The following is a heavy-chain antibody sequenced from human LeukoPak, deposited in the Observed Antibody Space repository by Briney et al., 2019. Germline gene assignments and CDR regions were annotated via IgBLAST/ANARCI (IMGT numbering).Heavy chain of an antibody. CDR2: IHDSGST. D-gene: IGHD2-21*02. CDR3: ARPRFPAYCGGDCYHGAWFDP. J-gene: IGHJ5*02. Sequence: SETLCLSCTVSGGSISSSSYYWGWIRQPPGKGLEWVGSIHDSGSTYYNPSLKGRVSMSVDTSKNQISLKLSSVTAADTAVYYCARPRFPAYCGGDCYHGAWFDPWGQGTLVTVSS. CDR1: GGSISSSSYY. V-gene: IGHV4-39*01.